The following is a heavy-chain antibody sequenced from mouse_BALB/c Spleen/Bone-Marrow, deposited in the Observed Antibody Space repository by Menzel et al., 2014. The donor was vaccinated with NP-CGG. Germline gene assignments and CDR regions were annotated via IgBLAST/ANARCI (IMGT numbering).Heavy chain of an antibody. CDR2: INPSNGGT. V-gene: IGHV1S16*01. CDR3: TYMGYYGSSYAMDY. J-gene: IGHJ4*01. CDR1: GYTFTSYW. Sequence: QVQLKESGAELVKPGASVKLSCEASGYTFTSYWMHWVKLRPGQGFEWIGEINPSNGGTNYNEKFKRKATLTVDKSSSTAYMQLSSLTSEDSAVYYCTYMGYYGSSYAMDYWGQGTSVTVSS. D-gene: IGHD1-1*01.